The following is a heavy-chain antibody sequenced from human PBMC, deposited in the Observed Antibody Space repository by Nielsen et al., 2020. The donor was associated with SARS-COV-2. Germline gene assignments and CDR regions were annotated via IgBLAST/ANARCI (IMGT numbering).Heavy chain of an antibody. CDR2: ISWNSGTI. CDR3: ARDSGCCVFDI. Sequence: SLKISCAASGFTFDDYAMHWVRQAPGKGLEWVSGISWNSGTIGYADSVKGRFTISRDNTKNSLYLQMNSLRAEDTAMYYCARDSGCCVFDIWGQGTMVTVSS. V-gene: IGHV3-9*01. J-gene: IGHJ3*02. CDR1: GFTFDDYA. D-gene: IGHD2-21*01.